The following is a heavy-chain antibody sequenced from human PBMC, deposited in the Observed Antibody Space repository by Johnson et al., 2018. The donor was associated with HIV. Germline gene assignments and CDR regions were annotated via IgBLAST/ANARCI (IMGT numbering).Heavy chain of an antibody. CDR2: INWNGGST. CDR3: ARDRQAVRGTFDI. CDR1: GFTFDDYA. V-gene: IGHV3-20*04. D-gene: IGHD6-19*01. Sequence: VQLVESGGGLVQPGRSLRLSCAASGFTFDDYALHWVRQVPGKGLEWVSGINWNGGSTGYADSMKGRFTISRDNAKNSLYLQMNSLRAEDTALYYCARDRQAVRGTFDIWGQGTMVTVSS. J-gene: IGHJ3*02.